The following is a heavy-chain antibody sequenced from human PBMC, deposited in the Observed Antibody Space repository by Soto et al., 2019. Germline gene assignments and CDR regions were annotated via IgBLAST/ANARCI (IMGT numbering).Heavy chain of an antibody. V-gene: IGHV1-69*02. D-gene: IGHD2-2*02. CDR3: ARGCSSTSCYRDYYYYGMDV. CDR2: IIPILGIA. J-gene: IGHJ6*02. CDR1: GGTFSSYT. Sequence: QVQLVQSGAEVKKPGSSVKVSCKASGGTFSSYTISWVRQAPGHGLEWMGRIIPILGIANYAQKFQGRVTITADKSTSTAYMELSSLRSEDTAVYYCARGCSSTSCYRDYYYYGMDVWGQGTTVTVSS.